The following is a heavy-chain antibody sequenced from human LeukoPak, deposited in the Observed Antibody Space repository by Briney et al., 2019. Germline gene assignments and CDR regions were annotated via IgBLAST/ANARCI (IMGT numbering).Heavy chain of an antibody. CDR3: ARESSCGGDCYGAFDI. V-gene: IGHV1-2*02. D-gene: IGHD2-21*02. J-gene: IGHJ3*02. CDR2: INPNSGGT. Sequence: ASVKVSCKASGYTFTGYYMHWVRQAPGQGLEWMGWINPNSGGTNYAQKFQGRVTMTRDTSISTAYMELSRLRSDDTAVYYCARESSCGGDCYGAFDIWGQGTMVTVSS. CDR1: GYTFTGYY.